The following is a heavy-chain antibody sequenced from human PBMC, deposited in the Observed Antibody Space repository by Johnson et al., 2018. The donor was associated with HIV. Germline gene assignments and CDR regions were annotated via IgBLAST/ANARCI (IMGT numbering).Heavy chain of an antibody. V-gene: IGHV3-30*04. Sequence: VQLVESGGGVVQPGRSLRLSCAASGFTFSSYAMHWVRQAPGQGLEWVAVISYDGSNKYYADSVKGRFTISRDNSKNTLYLQMNSLRAEDTAVYYCARAPIPAAFDIWGQGTMVTVSS. CDR2: ISYDGSNK. J-gene: IGHJ3*02. CDR3: ARAPIPAAFDI. CDR1: GFTFSSYA.